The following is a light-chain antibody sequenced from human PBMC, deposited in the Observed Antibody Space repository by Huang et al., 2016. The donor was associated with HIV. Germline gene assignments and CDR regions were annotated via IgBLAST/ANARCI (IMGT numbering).Light chain of an antibody. CDR2: EVS. Sequence: EIVMTQTPLSLSVTPGQPTSISCKSSQSLRHSDGKTYLYWYLQKPGKPPQRLIHEVSNRFSGVPDRFSGSGSGTDFTLKISRVEAEDVGFYYCMQSIQLWTFGQGTKVEIK. V-gene: IGKV2D-29*01. J-gene: IGKJ1*01. CDR1: QSLRHSDGKTY. CDR3: MQSIQLWT.